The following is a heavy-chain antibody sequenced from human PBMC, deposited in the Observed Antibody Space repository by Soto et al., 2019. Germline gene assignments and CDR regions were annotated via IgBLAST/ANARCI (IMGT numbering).Heavy chain of an antibody. CDR1: GYTFTSYA. Sequence: QVQLVQSGAEEKKPGASVKVSCKASGYTFTSYAMHWVRQAPGQRLEWMGWINAGNGNTKYSQKFQGRVTITRETSAITAYMELSSLRSEDTAVYYCARVRYCSGGSCYYYGMDVWGQGTTVTVSS. J-gene: IGHJ6*02. D-gene: IGHD2-15*01. V-gene: IGHV1-3*05. CDR2: INAGNGNT. CDR3: ARVRYCSGGSCYYYGMDV.